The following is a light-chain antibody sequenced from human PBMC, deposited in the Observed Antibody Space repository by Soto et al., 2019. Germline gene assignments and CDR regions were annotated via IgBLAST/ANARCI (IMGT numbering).Light chain of an antibody. CDR1: QTISSW. CDR2: AAT. CDR3: QQLNGYPPE. Sequence: DIQMTQSPSTLSGSVGDRVTITCRASQTISSWLAWYQQKPGKAPKLLIYAATSLQRGVPSRFSGGASGTVFTLTIASLQSDDFATYYCQQLNGYPPEFGQGTKVDIK. V-gene: IGKV1-5*01. J-gene: IGKJ1*01.